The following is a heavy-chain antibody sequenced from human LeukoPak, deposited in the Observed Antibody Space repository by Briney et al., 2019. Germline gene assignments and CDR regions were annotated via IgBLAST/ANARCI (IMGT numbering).Heavy chain of an antibody. Sequence: GESLKISCTASGFTFRKYWMSWSRHAPGKGLEWVANIAEGGREENYVDSVKGRFTISRDNARGSLYLQMNDLRAEDTAVYYCARVMPRGASYFDCWGQGDLITVSS. J-gene: IGHJ4*02. D-gene: IGHD1-26*01. CDR2: IAEGGREE. V-gene: IGHV3-7*01. CDR1: GFTFRKYW. CDR3: ARVMPRGASYFDC.